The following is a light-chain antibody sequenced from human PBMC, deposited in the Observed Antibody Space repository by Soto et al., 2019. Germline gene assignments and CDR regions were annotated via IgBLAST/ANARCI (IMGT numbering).Light chain of an antibody. CDR2: GAS. CDR3: QQYGSSPGT. J-gene: IGKJ1*01. Sequence: EIVLTQSPGTLSLSPGERATLSCRASQSVSSSYLAWHQQKPGQAPRLLIYGASSRATGIPDRFSGSGSGTGFTLAIRRREPKEFAVYYCQQYGSSPGTFGQGTKVEIK. CDR1: QSVSSSY. V-gene: IGKV3-20*01.